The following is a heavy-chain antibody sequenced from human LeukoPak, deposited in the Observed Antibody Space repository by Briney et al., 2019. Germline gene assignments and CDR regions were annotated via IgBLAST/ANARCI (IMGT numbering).Heavy chain of an antibody. CDR2: IYPGDSDT. CDR1: GYSFTSYW. J-gene: IGHJ4*02. D-gene: IGHD2-2*02. V-gene: IGHV5-51*01. CDR3: ARQACSSTSCYTTQFDY. Sequence: GKSLKISCKGSGYSFTSYWIGWVRQMPGKGLEWMGIIYPGDSDTRYSPSFQGQVTISADKSISTAYLQWSSLKASDTAMYYCARQACSSTSCYTTQFDYWGQGTLVTVSS.